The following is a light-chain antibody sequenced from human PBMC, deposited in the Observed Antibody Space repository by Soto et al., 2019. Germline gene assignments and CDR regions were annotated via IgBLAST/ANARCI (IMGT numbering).Light chain of an antibody. CDR3: QQCHNWPLT. J-gene: IGKJ2*01. CDR1: QSMNSE. Sequence: EIVMTQSPATLSLSPGERAALSCRASQSMNSELAWYQQKPGQPPRLLIYGASTRATGVPARFTGSESGSEFTLTISGLQSEDFAVYYCQQCHNWPLTFGQGTRLEI. V-gene: IGKV3-15*01. CDR2: GAS.